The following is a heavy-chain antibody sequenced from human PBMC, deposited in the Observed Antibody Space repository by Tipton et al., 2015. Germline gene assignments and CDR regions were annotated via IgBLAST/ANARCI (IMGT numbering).Heavy chain of an antibody. Sequence: TLSLTCTVSGGSISSSSYYWGWIRQPPGKGLEWIGSIYYSGSTYYNPSLKSRVTISVDTSKNQFSLKLSSATAADTAVYYCARQIAVAARDWFDPWGQGTLVTVSS. D-gene: IGHD6-13*01. J-gene: IGHJ5*02. CDR2: IYYSGST. V-gene: IGHV4-39*01. CDR1: GGSISSSSYY. CDR3: ARQIAVAARDWFDP.